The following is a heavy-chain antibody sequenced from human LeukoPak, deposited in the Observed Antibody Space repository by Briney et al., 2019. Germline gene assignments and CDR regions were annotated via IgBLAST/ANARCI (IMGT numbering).Heavy chain of an antibody. V-gene: IGHV3-15*01. CDR2: IKSKTDGGTT. J-gene: IGHJ4*02. Sequence: GGSLRLSCAASGLTFSNAWMSWVRQAPGKGLEWVGRIKSKTDGGTTDYAAPVKGRFTISRDDSKNTLYLQMNSLKTEDTAVYYCTTAYYYGSGTRDYWGQGTLVTVSS. CDR3: TTAYYYGSGTRDY. D-gene: IGHD3-10*01. CDR1: GLTFSNAW.